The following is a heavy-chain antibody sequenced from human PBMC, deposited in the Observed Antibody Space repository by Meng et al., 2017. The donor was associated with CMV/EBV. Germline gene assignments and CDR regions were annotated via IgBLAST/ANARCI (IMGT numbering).Heavy chain of an antibody. J-gene: IGHJ4*02. CDR1: GGSISGYY. Sequence: SETLSLTCAVYGGSISGYYWSWIRQPPGKGLEWIGEINHSGSTNYNPSLKSRVTISVDTSKNQFSLKLSSVTAADTAVYYCARGAHCSSTSCYNIWGQGTLVTVSS. CDR2: INHSGST. D-gene: IGHD2-2*01. V-gene: IGHV4-34*01. CDR3: ARGAHCSSTSCYNI.